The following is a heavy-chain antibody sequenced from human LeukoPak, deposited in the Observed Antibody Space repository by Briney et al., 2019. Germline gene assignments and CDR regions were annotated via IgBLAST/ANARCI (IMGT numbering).Heavy chain of an antibody. D-gene: IGHD3-3*01. CDR2: ISAYNGNT. V-gene: IGHV1-18*01. CDR3: ARDQAWGDDFWSGYNNWFDP. Sequence: ASVKASCKASGYTFTSYGISWVRQAPGQGLEWMGWISAYNGNTNYAQKLQGRVTMTTDTSTSTAYMELRSLRSDDTAVYYCARDQAWGDDFWSGYNNWFDPWGQGTLVTVSS. J-gene: IGHJ5*02. CDR1: GYTFTSYG.